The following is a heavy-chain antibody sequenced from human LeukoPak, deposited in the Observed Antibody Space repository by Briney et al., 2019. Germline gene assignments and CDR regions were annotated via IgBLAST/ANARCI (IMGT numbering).Heavy chain of an antibody. CDR2: IYYSGST. CDR3: ARNGDYYYQYGMDV. J-gene: IGHJ6*02. CDR1: GGSISSYY. V-gene: IGHV4-59*01. Sequence: SETLSVNCTVSGGSISSYYWSWIRQPPGKGLEWIGYIYYSGSTNYNPSLKSRVTLSVDTSKNQFSLKVSSVTAADTAVYYCARNGDYYYQYGMDVWGQGTTVTVSS. D-gene: IGHD2-21*02.